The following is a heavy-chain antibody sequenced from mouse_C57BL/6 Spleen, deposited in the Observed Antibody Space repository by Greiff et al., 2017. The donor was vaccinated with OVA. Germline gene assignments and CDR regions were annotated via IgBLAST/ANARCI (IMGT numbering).Heavy chain of an antibody. Sequence: QVQLQQPGAELVMPGASVKLSCKASGYTFTSYWMHWVKQRPGQGLEWIGEIDPSDSYTNYTQKFKGKSTLTVDKSSSTAYMQLSSLTSEDSAVYYCARSGVYYGISWFAYWGQGTLVTVSA. D-gene: IGHD2-1*01. V-gene: IGHV1-69*01. CDR1: GYTFTSYW. CDR2: IDPSDSYT. J-gene: IGHJ3*01. CDR3: ARSGVYYGISWFAY.